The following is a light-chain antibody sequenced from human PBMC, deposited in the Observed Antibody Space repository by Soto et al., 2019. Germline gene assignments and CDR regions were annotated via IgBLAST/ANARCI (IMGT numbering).Light chain of an antibody. CDR3: CSYAGSPTYV. J-gene: IGLJ1*01. Sequence: QSALTQPRSVSGSPGQSVTISCTGTSSDVGGYNYVSWYQQHPGKAPKVMIYDASERPSGVPDRFSGSKSGNTASLTISGLQAEDEADYYCCSYAGSPTYVFGTGTKVTVL. CDR1: SSDVGGYNY. CDR2: DAS. V-gene: IGLV2-11*01.